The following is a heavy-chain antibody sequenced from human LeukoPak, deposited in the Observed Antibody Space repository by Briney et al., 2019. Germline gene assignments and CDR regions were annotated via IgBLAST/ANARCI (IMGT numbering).Heavy chain of an antibody. CDR2: INPTSFGT. Sequence: ASVKVSCKASGYTFTVYYIHWVRQAPGQGLEWMGWINPTSFGTKYEQKFQGRVTMTRDTSISTDYMELSDLRSDDTAVYYCARFRGSGWYSFDLWGQGTLVTVSS. CDR3: ARFRGSGWYSFDL. D-gene: IGHD6-19*01. J-gene: IGHJ5*02. V-gene: IGHV1-2*02. CDR1: GYTFTVYY.